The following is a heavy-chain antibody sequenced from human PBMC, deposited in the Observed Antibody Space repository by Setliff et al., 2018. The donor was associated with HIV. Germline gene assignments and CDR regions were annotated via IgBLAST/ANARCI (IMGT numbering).Heavy chain of an antibody. D-gene: IGHD3-22*01. J-gene: IGHJ3*02. V-gene: IGHV4-31*11. Sequence: TLSLTCAVSGGSINSGGYYWTWIRQHPGMGLEWIGYIHYSGSTYYNPSLKSRVTISVDTSKNQFSLKLSSVTAADTAVYYCARRGDSSSYLYAFEIWGQGTRVTVSS. CDR2: IHYSGST. CDR3: ARRGDSSSYLYAFEI. CDR1: GGSINSGGYY.